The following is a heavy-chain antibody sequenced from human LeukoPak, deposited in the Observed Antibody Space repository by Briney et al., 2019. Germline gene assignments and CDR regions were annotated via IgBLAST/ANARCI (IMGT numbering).Heavy chain of an antibody. D-gene: IGHD6-19*01. CDR2: ISSSGSTI. V-gene: IGHV3-11*01. Sequence: GGSLRLSCAASGFTFSDYYMSWIRQAPGKGLEWVSYISSSGSTIYYADSVKGRFTISRDNAKNSLYLQMNSLRAEDTAGYYCARSPHSSGWYVLGFDYWGQGTLVTVSS. CDR1: GFTFSDYY. J-gene: IGHJ4*02. CDR3: ARSPHSSGWYVLGFDY.